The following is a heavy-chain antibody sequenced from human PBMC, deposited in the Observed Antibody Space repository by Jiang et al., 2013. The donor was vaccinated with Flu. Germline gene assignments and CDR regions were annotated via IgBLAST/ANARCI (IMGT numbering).Heavy chain of an antibody. CDR1: GHSFTSYW. Sequence: SCKGSGHSFTSYWIGWVRQMPGKGLEWVGIIYPGDSNTRYSPSFQGQVTISADKSISTAYLQWSSLKASDTAIYYCARSATNWFDPWGQGTLVTVSS. J-gene: IGHJ5*02. CDR3: ARSATNWFDP. V-gene: IGHV5-51*01. CDR2: IYPGDSNT.